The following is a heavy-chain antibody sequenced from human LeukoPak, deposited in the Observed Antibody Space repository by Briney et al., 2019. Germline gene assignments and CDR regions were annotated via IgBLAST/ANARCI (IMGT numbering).Heavy chain of an antibody. Sequence: ASVKVSCKASGGTFISYAISWVRQAPGQGLEWMGIINPSGGSTSYAQKFQGRVTMTRDTSTSTVYMELSSLRSEDTAVYYCARADYGDYVGYWGQGTLVTVSS. D-gene: IGHD4-17*01. CDR2: INPSGGST. CDR3: ARADYGDYVGY. J-gene: IGHJ4*02. V-gene: IGHV1-46*01. CDR1: GGTFISYA.